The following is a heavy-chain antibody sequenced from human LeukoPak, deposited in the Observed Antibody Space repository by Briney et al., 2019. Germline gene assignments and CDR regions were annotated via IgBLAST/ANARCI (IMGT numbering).Heavy chain of an antibody. D-gene: IGHD2-2*01. CDR1: GFTFSNAW. CDR3: TTRGGCSTSCYN. CDR2: IKSKTDGGTT. J-gene: IGHJ4*02. Sequence: PGGSLRLSCAASGFTFSNAWMSWVRQAPGKGLEWVGRIKSKTDGGTTDYAAPVKGRFTISRDDSKNTLYLQINSLKTEDTAVYYCTTRGGCSTSCYNWSQGTLVTVSS. V-gene: IGHV3-15*01.